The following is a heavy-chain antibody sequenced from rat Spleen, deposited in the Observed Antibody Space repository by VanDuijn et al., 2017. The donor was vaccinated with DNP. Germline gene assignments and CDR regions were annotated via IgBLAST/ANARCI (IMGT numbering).Heavy chain of an antibody. CDR3: ARHRAIAAIWDY. CDR1: GFTFSDYG. CDR2: ITTGGDHT. Sequence: EVQLVESGGGLVQPGRSLKLSCAASGFTFSDYGMAWVRQVPSKGLEWVASITTGGDHTYYRDSVKGRFTISRDNAKNTQYLRMDSLRSEDTATYYCARHRAIAAIWDYWGQGVMVTVSS. D-gene: IGHD1-2*01. J-gene: IGHJ2*01. V-gene: IGHV5S13*01.